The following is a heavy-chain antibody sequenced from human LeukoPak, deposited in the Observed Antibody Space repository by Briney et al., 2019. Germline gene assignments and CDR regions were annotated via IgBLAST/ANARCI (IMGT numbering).Heavy chain of an antibody. CDR1: GFSLSTSGMC. J-gene: IGHJ4*02. CDR2: IDWDDDK. Sequence: SGPALVKPTQTLTLTCTFSGFSLSTSGMCVSWIRHPPGKALEWLARIDWDDDKYYSTSLKTRLTISKDTSKNQVVLTMTNMDPVDTATYYCARIVAAAGSYYFDYWGQGTLVTVSS. V-gene: IGHV2-70*11. D-gene: IGHD6-13*01. CDR3: ARIVAAAGSYYFDY.